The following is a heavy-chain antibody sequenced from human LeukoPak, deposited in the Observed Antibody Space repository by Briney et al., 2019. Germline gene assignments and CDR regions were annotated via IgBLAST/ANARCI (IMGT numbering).Heavy chain of an antibody. J-gene: IGHJ3*02. CDR3: ARYRLTIFGVVVVVFEI. Sequence: GGSLRLSCAASGFTFSDYYMSWIRQAPGTGLEWVSYISSSGPIICYADSVKGRFTISRDNAKNTLYLQMNSLRADDTAVYYCARYRLTIFGVVVVVFEIWGQGTMVTVSS. V-gene: IGHV3-11*01. CDR1: GFTFSDYY. CDR2: ISSSGPII. D-gene: IGHD3-3*01.